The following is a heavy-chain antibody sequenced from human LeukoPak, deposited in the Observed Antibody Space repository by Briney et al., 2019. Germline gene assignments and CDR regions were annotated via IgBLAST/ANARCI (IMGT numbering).Heavy chain of an antibody. V-gene: IGHV4-59*11. J-gene: IGHJ5*02. D-gene: IGHD4-17*01. CDR2: IYYSGST. CDR3: ARWGTTVTPGLLCFDL. CDR1: GFSINSHY. Sequence: SETLSLTCTVSGFSINSHYWHWIRQPPGKGLEWIGDIYYSGSTKYNPSLKSRVTISVDTSKNQFSLKLSSATAADTAVYYCARWGTTVTPGLLCFDLWGQGTLVTVSS.